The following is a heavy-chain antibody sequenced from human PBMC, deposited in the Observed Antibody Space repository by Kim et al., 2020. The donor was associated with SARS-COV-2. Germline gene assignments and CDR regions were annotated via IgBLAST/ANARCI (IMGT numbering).Heavy chain of an antibody. CDR2: IGTSFDT. D-gene: IGHD3-16*01. CDR3: ARVSWARKNWFDT. J-gene: IGHJ5*02. V-gene: IGHV3-13*01. CDR1: GFTFSSYD. Sequence: GGSLRLSCEASGFTFSSYDMHWVRQATGKGLEWVSSIGTSFDTYYADSVKGRFTISRENAKNSLYLQMNGLTAGDTAVYYCARVSWARKNWFDTWGQGT.